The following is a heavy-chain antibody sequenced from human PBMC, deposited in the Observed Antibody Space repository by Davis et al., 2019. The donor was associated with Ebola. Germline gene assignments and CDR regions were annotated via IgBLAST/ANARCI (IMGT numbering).Heavy chain of an antibody. D-gene: IGHD2-2*01. CDR1: GGSISSGGYY. V-gene: IGHV4-31*03. CDR3: ARHDVVPAASHYYGMDV. Sequence: SETLSLTCTVSGGSISSGGYYWSWIRQHPGKGLEWIGYIYYSGSTYYNPSLKSRVTISVDTSKNQFSLKLSSVTAADTAVYYCARHDVVPAASHYYGMDVWGQGTTVTVSS. CDR2: IYYSGST. J-gene: IGHJ6*02.